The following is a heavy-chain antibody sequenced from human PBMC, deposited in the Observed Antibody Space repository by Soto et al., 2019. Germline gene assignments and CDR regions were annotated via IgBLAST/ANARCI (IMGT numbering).Heavy chain of an antibody. J-gene: IGHJ6*02. CDR3: ARDLGGQQLVPPYGMDV. V-gene: IGHV1-18*01. D-gene: IGHD6-13*01. CDR2: ISAYNGNT. CDR1: GYTFTSYG. Sequence: QVQLVQSGAEVKKPGASVKVSCKASGYTFTSYGISWVRQAPGQGLEWMGWISAYNGNTNYAQKLQGRVTMTTDTPTSTAYMELRSMRSDDTAVYYCARDLGGQQLVPPYGMDVWGQGTTVTVSS.